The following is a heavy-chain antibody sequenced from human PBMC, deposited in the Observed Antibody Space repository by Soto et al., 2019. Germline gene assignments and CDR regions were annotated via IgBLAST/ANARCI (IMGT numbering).Heavy chain of an antibody. V-gene: IGHV1-18*01. D-gene: IGHD5-12*01. J-gene: IGHJ4*02. Sequence: ASVKVSCKASGYTFTSYGISWVRQAPGQGLEWMGWISAYNGNTNYAQKLQGRVTMTTDTSTSTAYMELRSLRSDDTAVYYCARDSSGYDLDPGYFDYWGQGTLVTVSS. CDR3: ARDSSGYDLDPGYFDY. CDR2: ISAYNGNT. CDR1: GYTFTSYG.